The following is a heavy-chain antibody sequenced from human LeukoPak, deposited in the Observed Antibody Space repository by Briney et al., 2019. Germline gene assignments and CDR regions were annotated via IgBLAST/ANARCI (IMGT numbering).Heavy chain of an antibody. J-gene: IGHJ6*02. D-gene: IGHD1-20*01. CDR2: ISYDGSNK. Sequence: GRSLRLSCAASGFTFSSYAMHWVRQAPGKGLEWVAVISYDGSNKYYADSVKVRFTISRDNSKNTLYLQMNSLRAEDTAVYYCLNWKLEDGMDVWGQGTTVTVSS. CDR3: LNWKLEDGMDV. CDR1: GFTFSSYA. V-gene: IGHV3-30-3*01.